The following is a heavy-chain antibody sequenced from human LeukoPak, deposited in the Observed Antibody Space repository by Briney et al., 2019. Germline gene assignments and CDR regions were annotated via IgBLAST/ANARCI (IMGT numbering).Heavy chain of an antibody. CDR1: GFTFSSYA. CDR2: ISGSGGST. J-gene: IGHJ5*02. D-gene: IGHD2-2*01. CDR3: AKAGIRDIVVVPAARTGGFDP. Sequence: GGSLRLSCAASGFTFSSYAMSWVRQAPGKGLEWVSAISGSGGSTYYADSVKGRFTISRDNSKNTLYLQMNSLRAEDTAVYYCAKAGIRDIVVVPAARTGGFDPWGQGTLVTVSS. V-gene: IGHV3-23*01.